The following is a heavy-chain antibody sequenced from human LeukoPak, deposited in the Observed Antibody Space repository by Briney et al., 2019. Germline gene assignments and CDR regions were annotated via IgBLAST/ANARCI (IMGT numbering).Heavy chain of an antibody. CDR3: ARVNLRGSNYNWFDP. J-gene: IGHJ5*02. CDR2: ITPVINTA. CDR1: GGTFLSHT. D-gene: IGHD1-26*01. V-gene: IGHV1-69*08. Sequence: ASVKVSCKPSGGTFLSHTFSWVRQAPGQGLEWMGKITPVINTANYAQTFQGRVSIYADKSTTTVYMDLSGLRPDDTAVYYCARVNLRGSNYNWFDPWGQGTLVTVAS.